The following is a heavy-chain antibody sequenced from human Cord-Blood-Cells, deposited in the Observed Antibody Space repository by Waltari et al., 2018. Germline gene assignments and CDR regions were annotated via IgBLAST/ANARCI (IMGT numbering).Heavy chain of an antibody. CDR2: INPNSGGT. J-gene: IGHJ4*02. Sequence: QVQLVQSGAEVKKPGASVKVSCKASGYTFTGYYMHWVRQAPGQGLEWMGRINPNSGGTNYAQKCQGRVTLTRDKSISTAYMELSRLSSDDTAVYYCARAPPMATSHDYWCQATLVTVSS. CDR3: ARAPPMATSHDY. D-gene: IGHD3-10*01. CDR1: GYTFTGYY. V-gene: IGHV1-2*06.